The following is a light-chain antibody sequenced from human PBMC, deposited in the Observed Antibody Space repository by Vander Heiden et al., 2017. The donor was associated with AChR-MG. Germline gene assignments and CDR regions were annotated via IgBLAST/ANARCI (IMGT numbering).Light chain of an antibody. CDR3: QSYDDTNPGV. CDR1: GGGIGGYN. V-gene: IGLV6-57*02. Sequence: KFVLTQPHSVSESPGKTVTISCTGSGGGIGGYNVPWYHQHPGGNAPSVIFEDNHRPSAGPDRASASINSSSNSAAIIIAVLKTEDDAYYYCQSYDDTNPGVSGGGTKLTVL. CDR2: EDN. J-gene: IGLJ2*01.